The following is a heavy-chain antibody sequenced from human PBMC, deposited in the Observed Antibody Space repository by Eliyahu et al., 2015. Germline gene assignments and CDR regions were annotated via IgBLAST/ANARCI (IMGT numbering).Heavy chain of an antibody. CDR2: ISSSSSYI. CDR1: GXPFSSYS. V-gene: IGHV3-21*01. J-gene: IGHJ3*02. D-gene: IGHD4-17*01. Sequence: EVQLVESGGGLVKPGGSLXLSCXASGXPFSSYSMNWVRQAPGKGLEXVSSISSSSSYIYYADSVKGRFTISRDNAKNSLYLQMNSLRAEDTAVYYCARAHGEKGAYAFDIWGQGTMVTVSS. CDR3: ARAHGEKGAYAFDI.